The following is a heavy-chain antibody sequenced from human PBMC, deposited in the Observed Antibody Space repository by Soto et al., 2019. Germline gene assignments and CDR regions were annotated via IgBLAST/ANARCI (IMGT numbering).Heavy chain of an antibody. D-gene: IGHD6-6*01. CDR2: IIPIFGTA. J-gene: IGHJ6*02. CDR1: GGTFSSYA. V-gene: IGHV1-69*13. Sequence: ASVKVSCKASGGTFSSYAISWVRQAPGQGLEWMGGIIPIFGTANYAQKFQGRVTITADESTSTAYMELSSLRSEDTAVYYCARRSNSSSDYYYYYGMDVWGQGTTVTVSS. CDR3: ARRSNSSSDYYYYYGMDV.